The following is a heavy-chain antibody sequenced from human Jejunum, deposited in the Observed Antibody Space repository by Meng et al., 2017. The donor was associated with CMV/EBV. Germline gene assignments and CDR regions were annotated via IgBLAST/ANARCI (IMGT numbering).Heavy chain of an antibody. V-gene: IGHV1-2*06. D-gene: IGHD3-16*02. J-gene: IGHJ5*02. CDR3: AREGSIMITFGGVIPYDP. CDR1: YTFTGYY. Sequence: YTFTGYYIHGVRQAPGQGLEWMGRINPNSGGTNYAQKFQGRVTMTRNTSISTAFMELTRLRSDDTAVYYCAREGSIMITFGGVIPYDPWGQGTLVTVSS. CDR2: INPNSGGT.